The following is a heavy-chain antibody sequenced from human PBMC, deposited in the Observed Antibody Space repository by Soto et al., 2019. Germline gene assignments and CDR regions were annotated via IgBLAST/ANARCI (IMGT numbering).Heavy chain of an antibody. CDR1: GFTFSSYG. CDR3: AREFVDGDYYYYGMDV. V-gene: IGHV3-33*01. D-gene: IGHD2-21*01. CDR2: IWYDGSNK. Sequence: GGSLRLSCAASGFTFSSYGMHWVRQAPGKGLEWVAVIWYDGSNKYYADSVKGRFTISRDNSKNTLYLQMNSLRAEDTAVYYCAREFVDGDYYYYGMDVWGQGTTVTVSS. J-gene: IGHJ6*02.